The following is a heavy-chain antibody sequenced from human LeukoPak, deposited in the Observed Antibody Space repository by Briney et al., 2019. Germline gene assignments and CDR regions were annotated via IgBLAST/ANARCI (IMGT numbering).Heavy chain of an antibody. V-gene: IGHV3-20*04. CDR2: INWNGDTT. J-gene: IGHJ4*02. CDR1: GFPFQDSG. D-gene: IGHD2-2*01. CDR3: ARQTRGYVYYFDY. Sequence: GESLKISCAASGFPFQDSGLSWVRQAPGKGLEWISGINWNGDTTVYADSVKGRFTISRDNAKNSLYLQMNSLRADDTAFYYCARQTRGYVYYFDYWGQGTLVTVSS.